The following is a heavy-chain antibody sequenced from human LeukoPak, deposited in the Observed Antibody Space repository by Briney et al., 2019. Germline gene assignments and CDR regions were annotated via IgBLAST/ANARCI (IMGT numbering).Heavy chain of an antibody. D-gene: IGHD6-19*01. CDR2: IIPILGIA. CDR1: GGTFSRYA. V-gene: IGHV1-69*04. J-gene: IGHJ4*02. Sequence: ASVKVSFKASGGTFSRYAISWVGQAPGQGLEWMGRIIPILGIANYAQKFQGRVTITADKSTSTAYMELSSLRSEDTAGYYCASDDSSGWYVGGFSAGGQGTRVTVSS. CDR3: ASDDSSGWYVGGFSA.